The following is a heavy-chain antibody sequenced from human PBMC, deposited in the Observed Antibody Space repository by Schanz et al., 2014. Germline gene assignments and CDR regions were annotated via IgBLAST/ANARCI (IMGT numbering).Heavy chain of an antibody. V-gene: IGHV3-9*02. Sequence: EEKREESGGGLVQPGRSLRLSCVVSFSTSDDSFLPFFLPFPGKGLEWVSGILLRSGHRDYANSVKDRFIISRDRSSLYLQMNSLRAEDTAFYYCVKDLAPGGADVWGQGTTVTVSS. J-gene: IGHJ6*02. CDR1: FSTSDDSF. CDR3: VKDLAPGGADV. CDR2: ILLRSGHR. D-gene: IGHD2-15*01.